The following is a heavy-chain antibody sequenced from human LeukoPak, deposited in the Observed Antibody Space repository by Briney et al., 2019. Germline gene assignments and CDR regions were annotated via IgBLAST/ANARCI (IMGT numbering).Heavy chain of an antibody. CDR3: ARGDYGDYSLDL. J-gene: IGHJ2*01. V-gene: IGHV1-69*05. CDR2: IIPIFGTA. CDR1: GGTFSSYA. Sequence: ASVKVSCKASGGTFSSYAISWVRQAPGQGLEWMGRIIPIFGTANYAQKFQGRVTITTDESTSTAYVELSSLRSEDTAVYYCARGDYGDYSLDLWGRGTLVTVSS. D-gene: IGHD4-17*01.